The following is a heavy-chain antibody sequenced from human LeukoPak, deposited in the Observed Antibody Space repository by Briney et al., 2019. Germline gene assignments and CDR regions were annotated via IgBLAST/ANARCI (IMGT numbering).Heavy chain of an antibody. V-gene: IGHV3-7*04. Sequence: PGGSLRLSCAASGFTFSDYWMSWVRQGPGKGLEWVANIQRDGREKHYIDSVKGRFTISRDNAKNSMYLQMNSLRADDTSVYYCARGDFWCDPYTDAFDVWGQGTMVTVSS. J-gene: IGHJ3*01. CDR1: GFTFSDYW. CDR3: ARGDFWCDPYTDAFDV. CDR2: IQRDGREK. D-gene: IGHD3-3*01.